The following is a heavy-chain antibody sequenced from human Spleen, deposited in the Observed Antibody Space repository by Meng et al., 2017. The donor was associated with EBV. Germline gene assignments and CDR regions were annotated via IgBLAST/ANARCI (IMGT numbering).Heavy chain of an antibody. CDR1: GGSISSSNW. CDR3: AQRERWGLDP. V-gene: IGHV4-4*02. J-gene: IGHJ5*02. D-gene: IGHD3-16*01. CDR2: IYHSGST. Sequence: QGLLQRRGPGVVNPCGPLSLTWAVPGGSISSSNWWSWVRQTPGKGLEWIGEIYHSGSTSYNPSLESRVTISVDKSKNQIFLKLRSVTAADTAVYYCAQRERWGLDPWGQGTLVTVSS.